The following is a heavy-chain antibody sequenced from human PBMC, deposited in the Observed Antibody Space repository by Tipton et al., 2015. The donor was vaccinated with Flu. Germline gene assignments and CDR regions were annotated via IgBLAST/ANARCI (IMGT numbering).Heavy chain of an antibody. J-gene: IGHJ1*01. V-gene: IGHV4-59*08. CDR3: TRYTSSWDPPRD. Sequence: TLSLTCTVSGGSISSYYWSWIRQPPGKGLEWIGYIYYSGSTNYNPPLKSRVTISVDTSKNQFSLKLSSVTAADTAVYYCTRYTSSWDPPRDWGQGTLVTVSS. CDR2: IYYSGST. D-gene: IGHD6-13*01. CDR1: GGSISSYY.